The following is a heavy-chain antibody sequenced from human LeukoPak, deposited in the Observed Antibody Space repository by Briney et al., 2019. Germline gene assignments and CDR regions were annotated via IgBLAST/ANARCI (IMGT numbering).Heavy chain of an antibody. CDR2: ISYDGSNK. Sequence: GGSLRLSCAASGFTFSSYAMHWVRQAPGKGLEWVALISYDGSNKYYADSVKGRFTISRDNSKNTLYLQMNSLRAEDTAVYYCARDTPTGSGYYFPSVVDYWGQGTLVTVSS. CDR3: ARDTPTGSGYYFPSVVDY. CDR1: GFTFSSYA. V-gene: IGHV3-30-3*01. J-gene: IGHJ4*02. D-gene: IGHD3-22*01.